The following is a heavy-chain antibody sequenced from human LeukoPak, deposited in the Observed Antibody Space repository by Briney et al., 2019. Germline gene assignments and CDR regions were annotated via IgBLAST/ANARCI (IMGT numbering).Heavy chain of an antibody. CDR3: ARGPPRFLEYLKTNNWFDP. CDR1: GXSFSGYY. D-gene: IGHD3-3*01. CDR2: INHSGST. V-gene: IGHV4-34*01. J-gene: IGHJ5*02. Sequence: NPSETLSLTCAVYGXSFSGYYWSWIRQPPGKGLEWIGEINHSGSTNYNPSLKSRVTISVDTSKNQFSLKLSSVTAADTAVYYCARGPPRFLEYLKTNNWFDPWGQGTLVTVSS.